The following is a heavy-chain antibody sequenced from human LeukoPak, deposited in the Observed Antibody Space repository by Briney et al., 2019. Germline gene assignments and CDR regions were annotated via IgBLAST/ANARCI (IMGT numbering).Heavy chain of an antibody. Sequence: ASVKVSCKASGYSLSDYHLHWVRQAPGQGLEWMGDINPGNGATKYAQKFQGRVTMTRDTSISTVYVDLSGLTPDDTAVYYCARDPQYTFGYPTYDCWGQGTLVTVSS. V-gene: IGHV1-2*02. CDR3: ARDPQYTFGYPTYDC. J-gene: IGHJ4*02. CDR1: GYSLSDYH. CDR2: INPGNGAT. D-gene: IGHD2-2*03.